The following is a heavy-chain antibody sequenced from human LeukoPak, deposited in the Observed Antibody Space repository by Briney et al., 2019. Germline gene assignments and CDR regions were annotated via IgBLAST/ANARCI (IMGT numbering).Heavy chain of an antibody. CDR3: ATGRRDIVVVPAAAYFDY. Sequence: GGSLRLSCAASGFTFSSYSMNWVRQGPGKGLEWVSSISRSSYYIYYADSVKGRFTISRDNAKNSLYLQMNSLRAEDTAVYYCATGRRDIVVVPAAAYFDYWGQGTLVTVSS. CDR2: ISRSSYYI. D-gene: IGHD2-2*01. J-gene: IGHJ4*02. V-gene: IGHV3-21*01. CDR1: GFTFSSYS.